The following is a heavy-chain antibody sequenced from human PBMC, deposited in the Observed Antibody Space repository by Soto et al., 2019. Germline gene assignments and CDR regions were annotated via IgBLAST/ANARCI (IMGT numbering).Heavy chain of an antibody. D-gene: IGHD4-17*01. Sequence: QVQLVQSGAEVRKPGSSVKVSCRASGGTFSSYTISWVRQAPGQGLEWMGGIIPMFATADYAQKFQGRLTITADESTSTAYMQPSSLRSEDTAVYYCSISDAYGRGDYWGQGTLVTVSS. CDR3: SISDAYGRGDY. CDR1: GGTFSSYT. V-gene: IGHV1-69*01. J-gene: IGHJ4*02. CDR2: IIPMFATA.